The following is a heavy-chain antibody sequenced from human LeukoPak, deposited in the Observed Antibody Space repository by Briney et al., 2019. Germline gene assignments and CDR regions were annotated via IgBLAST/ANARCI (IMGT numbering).Heavy chain of an antibody. CDR1: GGSISSGGYY. Sequence: SQTLSLTCTVSGGSISSGGYYWSWIRQPPGKGLGWIGYIYHSGSTYYNPSLKSRVTISVDRSKNQFSLKLSSVTAADTAVYYCARGPPRDYWGQGTLVTVSS. CDR3: ARGPPRDY. J-gene: IGHJ4*02. V-gene: IGHV4-30-2*01. CDR2: IYHSGST.